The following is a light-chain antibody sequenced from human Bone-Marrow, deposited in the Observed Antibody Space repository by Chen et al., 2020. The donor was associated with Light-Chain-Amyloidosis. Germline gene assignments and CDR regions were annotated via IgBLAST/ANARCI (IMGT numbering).Light chain of an antibody. Sequence: SYVLTAPSSVSVAPAQTAPIACGGNNFGSTSVHWYQQTPGQAPLLVVYDDSDRPSGIPERLSGSNSGNTATLTISRVEAGDEADYYCQVWDRSSDRPVFGGGTKLTVL. J-gene: IGLJ3*02. CDR3: QVWDRSSDRPV. V-gene: IGLV3-21*02. CDR2: DDS. CDR1: NFGSTS.